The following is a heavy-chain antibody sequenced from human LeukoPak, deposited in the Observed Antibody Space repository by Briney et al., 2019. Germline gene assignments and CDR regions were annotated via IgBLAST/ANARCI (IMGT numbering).Heavy chain of an antibody. J-gene: IGHJ6*03. V-gene: IGHV3-23*01. CDR1: GFTFSKYW. CDR2: ISASGGGT. D-gene: IGHD1-26*01. CDR3: AAWDPNFYYMDV. Sequence: GGSLRLSCAASGFTFSKYWMLWVRQAPGKGLEWVSSISASGGGTHYTGSVKGRFTISRDNSKKTIYLQMNSLRVDDTAKYFCAAWDPNFYYMDVWGKGTTVTVSS.